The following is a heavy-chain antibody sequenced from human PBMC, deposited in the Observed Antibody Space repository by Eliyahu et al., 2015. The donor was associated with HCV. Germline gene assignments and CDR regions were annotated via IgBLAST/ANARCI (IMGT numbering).Heavy chain of an antibody. D-gene: IGHD2-2*01. CDR1: GFTFSSYA. CDR3: AKSGKGAMAHLAPFDY. V-gene: IGHV3-23*04. J-gene: IGHJ4*02. CDR2: ISGTGAYT. Sequence: EVQLVESGGDLVQPGGSLRLSCAPSGFTFSSYAMSWVRQTPGKGLEWVSGISGTGAYTYYADSVRGRFTISRDNADPTLYLQMSSLRDEDTAIYYCAKSGKGAMAHLAPFDYWGQGALVTVSS.